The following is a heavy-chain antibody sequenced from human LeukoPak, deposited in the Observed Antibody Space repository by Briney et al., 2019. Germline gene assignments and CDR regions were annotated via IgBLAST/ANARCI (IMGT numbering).Heavy chain of an antibody. V-gene: IGHV3-48*02. D-gene: IGHD4-11*01. CDR2: ISSSSNTI. J-gene: IGHJ5*02. Sequence: AGGSLRLSRAASGFTFSSYSTNWVPQAPGKGLEWLSYISSSSNTIYYADSVKGRFTISRDNAKDSLYLQMNSLRDEDTAVYYCTRHDTVIRGWFDPWGQGTRVTVSS. CDR1: GFTFSSYS. CDR3: TRHDTVIRGWFDP.